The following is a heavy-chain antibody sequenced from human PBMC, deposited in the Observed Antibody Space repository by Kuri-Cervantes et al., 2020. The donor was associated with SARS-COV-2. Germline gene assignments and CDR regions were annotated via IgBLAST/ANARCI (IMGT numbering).Heavy chain of an antibody. V-gene: IGHV3-48*01. J-gene: IGHJ6*03. CDR2: ISSSSSAI. CDR1: GFSLRSYS. Sequence: GESLKISCAASGFSLRSYSMNWVRQAPGKGLEWVSYISSSSSAIYYADSVKGRFTISRDNSKNTLYLQMNSLRAEDTAVYYCSLSSSSVYYYYMDVWGKGTTVTVSS. CDR3: SLSSSSVYYYYMDV. D-gene: IGHD6-13*01.